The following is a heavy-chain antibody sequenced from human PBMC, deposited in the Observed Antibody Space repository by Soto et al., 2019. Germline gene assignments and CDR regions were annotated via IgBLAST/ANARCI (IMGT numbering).Heavy chain of an antibody. Sequence: SETLSLTCSVSGGSINSSSYFWGWVRQPPGKGLEWIGSIYYSGSTHYNPPLRSRVTISVDTSKNQFSLKLSSVTAADTAVFYCARHYSSGSRNWFDPWGQGTLVTVS. J-gene: IGHJ5*02. V-gene: IGHV4-39*01. CDR2: IYYSGST. CDR3: ARHYSSGSRNWFDP. D-gene: IGHD6-19*01. CDR1: GGSINSSSYF.